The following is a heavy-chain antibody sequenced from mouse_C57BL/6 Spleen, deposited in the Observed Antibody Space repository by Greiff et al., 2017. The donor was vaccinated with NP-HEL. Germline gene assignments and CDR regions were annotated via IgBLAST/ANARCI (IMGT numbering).Heavy chain of an antibody. CDR3: ARCTTVVATGGFDY. J-gene: IGHJ2*01. CDR1: GYAFSSYW. CDR2: IYPGDGDT. D-gene: IGHD1-1*01. Sequence: VQLQQSGAELVKPGASVKISCKASGYAFSSYWMNWVKQRPGKGLAWIGQIYPGDGDTNYHGKFKGKATLTADKSSSTAYRQLSSLTSEDASVYSFARCTTVVATGGFDYWGQGTTLTVSS. V-gene: IGHV1-80*01.